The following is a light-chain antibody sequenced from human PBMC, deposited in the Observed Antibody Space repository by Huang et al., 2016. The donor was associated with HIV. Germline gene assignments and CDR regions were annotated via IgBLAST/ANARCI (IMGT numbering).Light chain of an antibody. V-gene: IGKV1-9*01. CDR3: QQVNSYPLT. Sequence: IQLTQSPSSLSAFVGDRVTITCRANQDITTYLAWYQQKPGKAPNLLIYSASTLQTGVPSRFSGSGSGTNFTLTVSSLQPEDFGTYYCQQVNSYPLTFGGGTKVEIK. CDR2: SAS. CDR1: QDITTY. J-gene: IGKJ4*01.